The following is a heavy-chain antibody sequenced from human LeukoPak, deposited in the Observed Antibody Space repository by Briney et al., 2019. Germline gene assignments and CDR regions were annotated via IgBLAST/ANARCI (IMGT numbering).Heavy chain of an antibody. D-gene: IGHD3-3*01. Sequence: SETLSLTRTVSGGSISGSSYYWSWIRQPPGKGLEWIGEINHSGSTNYNPSLKSRVTISVDTSKNQFSLKLSSVTAADTAVYYCARAAYDFWSGYYNWFDPWGQGTLVTVSS. J-gene: IGHJ5*02. CDR1: GGSISGSSYY. CDR3: ARAAYDFWSGYYNWFDP. CDR2: INHSGST. V-gene: IGHV4-39*07.